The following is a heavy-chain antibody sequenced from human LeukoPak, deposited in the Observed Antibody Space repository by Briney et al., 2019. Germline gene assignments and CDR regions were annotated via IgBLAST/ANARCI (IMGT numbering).Heavy chain of an antibody. CDR2: IKQDGSEK. Sequence: GGSLRLSCAASGFSFSNYWMSWVRQVPGKGLEWVANIKQDGSEKYCADSVKGRFTISRDNAKNSLYLQMNSLRAEDTAIYYCARDKIVGATNFDYWGQGTLVTVSS. CDR3: ARDKIVGATNFDY. J-gene: IGHJ4*02. V-gene: IGHV3-7*03. CDR1: GFSFSNYW. D-gene: IGHD1-26*01.